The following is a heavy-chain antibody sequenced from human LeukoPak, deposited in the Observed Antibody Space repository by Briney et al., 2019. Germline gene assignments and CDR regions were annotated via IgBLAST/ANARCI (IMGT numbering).Heavy chain of an antibody. CDR1: GFTFSSYA. CDR2: ISGGGGST. D-gene: IGHD5-18*01. CDR3: AKDRDTAVAFYFDY. Sequence: PGGSLRLSCAASGFTFSSYAMGWVRQAPGKGLEWVSAISGGGGSTSYADSVKGRFTISGDNSKNMLYLQMNSLRVEDTAVYYCAKDRDTAVAFYFDYWGQGTLVTVSS. V-gene: IGHV3-23*01. J-gene: IGHJ4*02.